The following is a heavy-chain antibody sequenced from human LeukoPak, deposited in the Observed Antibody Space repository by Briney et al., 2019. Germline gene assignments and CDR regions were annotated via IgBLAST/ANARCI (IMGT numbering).Heavy chain of an antibody. J-gene: IGHJ4*02. CDR2: ISPTSGDT. CDR1: GYTFTAYY. Sequence: GASVKVSCKASGYTFTAYYIHWVRQAPGQGLEWMGWISPTSGDTNYAQKFQGWVTLTRDTSISTAYMVLSRLTSDDTAVYYCVTEGYWGQGTLVTVSS. V-gene: IGHV1-2*04. CDR3: VTEGY.